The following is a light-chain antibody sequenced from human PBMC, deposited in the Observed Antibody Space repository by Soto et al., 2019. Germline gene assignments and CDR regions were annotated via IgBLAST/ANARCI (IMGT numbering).Light chain of an antibody. Sequence: EVVMTQSPDTLSVSPGERATLSCRASQSVSTNLAWYQQKPGQPPRLLIYAASTRATGVPARFSGSGSGTEFTLTISSLQSEDFAVYFCQQYNKWPPYTFGQGTKVDIK. V-gene: IGKV3-15*01. CDR2: AAS. CDR1: QSVSTN. J-gene: IGKJ2*01. CDR3: QQYNKWPPYT.